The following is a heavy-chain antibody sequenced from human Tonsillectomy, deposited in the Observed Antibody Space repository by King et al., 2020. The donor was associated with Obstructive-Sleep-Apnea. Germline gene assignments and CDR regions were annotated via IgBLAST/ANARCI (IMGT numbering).Heavy chain of an antibody. CDR2: IISTGAYI. J-gene: IGHJ4*02. V-gene: IGHV3-11*06. CDR1: GFTFTDYDYY. D-gene: IGHD6-19*01. Sequence: VQLVESGGGVVKPGGSLRLSCAASGFTFTDYDYYMSWIRQAPGKGLEWVAYIISTGAYIKYAESLKGRFTISRDNAANPVYLQINSLRADDTALYFCARESGDWLVDSWGQGTLVIVSS. CDR3: ARESGDWLVDS.